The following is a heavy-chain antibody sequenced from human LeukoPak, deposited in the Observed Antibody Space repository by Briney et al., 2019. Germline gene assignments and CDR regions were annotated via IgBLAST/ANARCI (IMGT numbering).Heavy chain of an antibody. J-gene: IGHJ4*02. V-gene: IGHV1-2*02. D-gene: IGHD4/OR15-4a*01. CDR1: GHTFTDFS. CDR2: VSPNTGDT. Sequence: ASVKLSCKASGHTFTDFSLHWVRQAPGQRLEWMGWVSPNTGDTKYAPEFQGRVTLPRNQSISRVDMELTSPKYDDTAVYNCARDRRVYGEPLFDYCDQGTPVTVSS. CDR3: ARDRRVYGEPLFDY.